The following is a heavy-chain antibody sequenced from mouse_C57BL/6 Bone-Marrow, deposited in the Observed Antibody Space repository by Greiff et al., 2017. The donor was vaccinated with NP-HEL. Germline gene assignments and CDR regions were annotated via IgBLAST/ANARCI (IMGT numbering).Heavy chain of an antibody. CDR1: GYAFSSYW. CDR3: ARQNWDGYFDV. Sequence: QVQLQQSGAELVKPGASVKISCKASGYAFSSYWMNWVKQRPGKGLEWIGQIYPGDGDTNYNGKFTGKATLTADKSSSTAYMQLSSLTSEDSAVYFCARQNWDGYFDVWGTGTTVTVSS. V-gene: IGHV1-80*01. CDR2: IYPGDGDT. J-gene: IGHJ1*03. D-gene: IGHD4-1*01.